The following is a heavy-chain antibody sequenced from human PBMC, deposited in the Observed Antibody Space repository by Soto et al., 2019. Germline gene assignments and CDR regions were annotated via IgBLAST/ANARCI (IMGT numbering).Heavy chain of an antibody. CDR1: GGSISSYY. CDR2: IYYSGST. V-gene: IGHV4-59*08. D-gene: IGHD4-17*01. CDR3: ARRYGPGFDY. Sequence: QVQLQESGPGLVKPSETLSLTCTVSGGSISSYYWSWIRLPPGKGLEWIGYIYYSGSTNYNPSLKSRVTISVDTSKNQFSLKLSSVTAADTAGYYCARRYGPGFDYWGQGTLVTVSS. J-gene: IGHJ4*02.